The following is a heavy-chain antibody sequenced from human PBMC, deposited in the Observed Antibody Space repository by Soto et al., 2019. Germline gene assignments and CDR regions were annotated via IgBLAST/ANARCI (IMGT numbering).Heavy chain of an antibody. CDR1: GYIFTNYG. J-gene: IGHJ4*02. CDR2: ISGYNGNT. V-gene: IGHV1-18*01. CDR3: ARGGGGFEDY. Sequence: QIKLVQSGPEVKKPGASVKVSCKTAGYIFTNYGVSWVRQAPGQGLEWMGWISGYNGNTKYAQNFQDRVTMTTDTYTSTVYMELRSLTSDDTAVYYCARGGGGFEDYWGQGTLVGVSS. D-gene: IGHD3-16*01.